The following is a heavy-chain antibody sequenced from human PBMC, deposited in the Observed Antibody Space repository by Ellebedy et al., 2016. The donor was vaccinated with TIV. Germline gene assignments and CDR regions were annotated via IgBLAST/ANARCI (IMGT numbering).Heavy chain of an antibody. CDR2: IYPNGLT. CDR3: ARAFPYYGSGTYFDY. J-gene: IGHJ4*02. CDR1: GGSLSTYY. D-gene: IGHD3-10*01. Sequence: SETLSLTCTVSGGSLSTYYWNWIRQPAGKGLEWIGRIYPNGLTNYNPSLKSRVSMSVDTSKNQFSLNLNSVIAADTAVYYCARAFPYYGSGTYFDYWGQGTLVTVSS. V-gene: IGHV4-4*07.